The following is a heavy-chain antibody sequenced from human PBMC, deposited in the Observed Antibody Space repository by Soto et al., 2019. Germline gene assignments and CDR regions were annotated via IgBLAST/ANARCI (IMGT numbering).Heavy chain of an antibody. CDR2: IYDSGST. V-gene: IGHV4-30-2*01. CDR1: GGSISSGGYS. CDR3: ARVPPP. J-gene: IGHJ5*02. Sequence: QLQLQESGSGLVKPSQTLSLTCAVSGGSISSGGYSWSWIRQPPGKGLEWIGYIYDSGSTYYNPPLKSRVTIAVATSKNQSSLKLSSVTAADTAVYYCARVPPPWGQGTLVTVSS.